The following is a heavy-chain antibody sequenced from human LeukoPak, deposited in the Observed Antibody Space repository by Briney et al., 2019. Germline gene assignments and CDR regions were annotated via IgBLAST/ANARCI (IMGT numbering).Heavy chain of an antibody. V-gene: IGHV3-30*04. D-gene: IGHD1-1*01. J-gene: IGHJ3*02. CDR2: ILYDGSYM. CDR3: ARGQHWRVERHAFDI. CDR1: GFTFSSYA. Sequence: GRSLRLSCVASGFTFSSYAMHWVRQAPGKGLEWVAFILYDGSYMSYAHSVKGRFTIYRDHSKNTLYVQMNSLRAEDTAVYYCARGQHWRVERHAFDIWGKGTMVTVSS.